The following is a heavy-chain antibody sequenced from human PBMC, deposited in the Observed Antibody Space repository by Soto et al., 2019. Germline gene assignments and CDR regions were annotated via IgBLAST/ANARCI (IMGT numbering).Heavy chain of an antibody. J-gene: IGHJ5*02. V-gene: IGHV4-34*01. Sequence: SETLSLTWAVYGGSFSGYYWTWIRQSPGKGLEWIGEINHSGSTNYNPSLKSRVTISVDTSKNQFSLKLSSVTAADTAIYYCAVGINWFDPWGQGTLVTVSS. CDR1: GGSFSGYY. CDR3: AVGINWFDP. CDR2: INHSGST.